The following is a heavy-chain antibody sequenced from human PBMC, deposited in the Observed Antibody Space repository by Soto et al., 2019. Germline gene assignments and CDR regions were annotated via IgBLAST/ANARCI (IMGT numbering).Heavy chain of an antibody. Sequence: ASVKVSCKASGYTFTSYGISWVRQAPGQGLEWMGWISAYNGNTIYAQKLQGRVTMTTDTSTSTAYMELRSLRSDDTAVYYCARSPALVGATFDGAFDIWGQGTMVTVSS. V-gene: IGHV1-18*01. CDR2: ISAYNGNT. J-gene: IGHJ3*02. CDR3: ARSPALVGATFDGAFDI. D-gene: IGHD1-26*01. CDR1: GYTFTSYG.